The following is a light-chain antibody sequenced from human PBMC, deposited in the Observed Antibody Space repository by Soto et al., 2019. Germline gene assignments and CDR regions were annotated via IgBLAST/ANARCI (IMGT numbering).Light chain of an antibody. CDR1: ESMSNC. Sequence: DIQMTQSPSTLSASVGDRVTITCRASESMSNCLAWYQQQPGKAPKLLISGASILQSGVPSRFSGSGFGTEFTLTISGLQPEDSATYYCQQYERYSTFGQGTKVDIK. CDR3: QQYERYST. J-gene: IGKJ1*01. CDR2: GAS. V-gene: IGKV1-5*01.